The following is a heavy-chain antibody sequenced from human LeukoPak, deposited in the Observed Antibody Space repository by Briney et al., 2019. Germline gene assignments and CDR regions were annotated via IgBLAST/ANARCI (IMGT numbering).Heavy chain of an antibody. J-gene: IGHJ5*02. CDR2: IYYSGST. D-gene: IGHD3-3*01. V-gene: IGHV4-59*01. Sequence: SETLSLTCTVSGGSISSYYWSWIRQPPGKGLEWIGYIYYSGSTNYNPSLKSRVTISVDTSKNQFSLKLSSVTAADTAVYYCARGRGVRFLEWLLSDNWFDPWGQGTLVTVSS. CDR3: ARGRGVRFLEWLLSDNWFDP. CDR1: GGSISSYY.